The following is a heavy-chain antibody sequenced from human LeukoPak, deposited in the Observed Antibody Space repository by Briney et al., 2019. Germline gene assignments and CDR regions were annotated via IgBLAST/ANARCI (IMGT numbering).Heavy chain of an antibody. J-gene: IGHJ5*02. CDR2: IIPIFGTA. Sequence: ASVKVSCKASGGTFSSYAISWVRQAPGQGLEWMGGIIPIFGTANYAQKFQGRVTITADESTSTAYMELSSLRSEDTAVYYCARDTARYDFWSGYSHNWFDPWGQGTLVTVSS. V-gene: IGHV1-69*13. CDR3: ARDTARYDFWSGYSHNWFDP. CDR1: GGTFSSYA. D-gene: IGHD3-3*01.